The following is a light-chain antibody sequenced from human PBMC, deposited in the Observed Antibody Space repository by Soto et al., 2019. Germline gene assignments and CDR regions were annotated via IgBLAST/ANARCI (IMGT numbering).Light chain of an antibody. Sequence: SYELTQPPSVSVSPGQTASITCSGDKLGDKYACWYQQKPGQSPVLVIYQDNKRPSGIPERFSGSNSGNTATLTFSGTQAMDEADYYCQAWDSTTAVFGTGTKVTVL. CDR3: QAWDSTTAV. CDR1: KLGDKY. CDR2: QDN. V-gene: IGLV3-1*01. J-gene: IGLJ1*01.